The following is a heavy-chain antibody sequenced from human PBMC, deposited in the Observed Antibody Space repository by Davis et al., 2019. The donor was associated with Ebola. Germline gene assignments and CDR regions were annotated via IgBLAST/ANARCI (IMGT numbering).Heavy chain of an antibody. J-gene: IGHJ6*02. Sequence: SVKVSCKASGGTFSTYVIAWVRQGPGQAPEWMGGIMPVFGTTKYTQKFQDRIILSADESTATAYMELIGLRSDDTAIYYCARGETLTAPGSAPAWSGGLDVWGQGTTVTVSS. V-gene: IGHV1-69*13. CDR3: ARGETLTAPGSAPAWSGGLDV. D-gene: IGHD1-26*01. CDR2: IMPVFGTT. CDR1: GGTFSTYV.